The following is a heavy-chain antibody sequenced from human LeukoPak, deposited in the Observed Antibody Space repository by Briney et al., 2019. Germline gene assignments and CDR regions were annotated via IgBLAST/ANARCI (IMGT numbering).Heavy chain of an antibody. CDR2: ISNDERNK. D-gene: IGHD5-24*01. J-gene: IGHJ4*02. Sequence: GGSLRLSCEASGFNFHNFAVHWVRQAPGKGLEWVAVISNDERNKYYTDSVKGRFTISRDNSKSTVYLQMNSLRPEDTAMYYCARPSPPGDGYNPCDYWGPGALVIVSS. CDR1: GFNFHNFA. CDR3: ARPSPPGDGYNPCDY. V-gene: IGHV3-30*04.